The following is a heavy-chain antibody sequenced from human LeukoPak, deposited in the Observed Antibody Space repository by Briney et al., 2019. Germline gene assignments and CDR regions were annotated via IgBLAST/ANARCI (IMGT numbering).Heavy chain of an antibody. V-gene: IGHV4-31*03. D-gene: IGHD6-13*01. J-gene: IGHJ3*02. Sequence: SQTLSLTCTVSGGSISSGGYYWSWIRQHPGKGLEWIGYVYYSGSTYYNPSLKSRVTISVDTSKNQFSLKLSSVTAADTAVYYCARVVAAAAFDIWGQGTMVTVSS. CDR2: VYYSGST. CDR1: GGSISSGGYY. CDR3: ARVVAAAAFDI.